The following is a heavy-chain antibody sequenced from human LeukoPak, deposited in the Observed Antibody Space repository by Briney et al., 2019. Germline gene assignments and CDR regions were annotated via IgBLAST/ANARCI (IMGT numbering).Heavy chain of an antibody. CDR2: IIGSGRNT. V-gene: IGHV3-23*01. J-gene: IGHJ4*02. Sequence: GGSLRLSCAASGFTFSSYAMSWVRQAPGKGLEWVSGIIGSGRNTYYADSVKGRFTISRDNSKNTLSLQMNSLRAEDTAIYYCAKDYCSGGSCPEIFDYWGQGTLVTVSS. CDR3: AKDYCSGGSCPEIFDY. D-gene: IGHD2-15*01. CDR1: GFTFSSYA.